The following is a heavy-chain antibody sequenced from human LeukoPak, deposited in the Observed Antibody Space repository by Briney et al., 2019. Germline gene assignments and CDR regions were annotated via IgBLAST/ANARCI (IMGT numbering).Heavy chain of an antibody. V-gene: IGHV1-69*04. J-gene: IGHJ4*02. CDR1: GGSFSNYA. Sequence: GASVKVSCKTSGGSFSNYAITWVRQAPGQGLEWMGRIIPMRDITNYAQNFQDRVTITADKSTTTVYMEVNSLISEDMAVYFCARGPYDVTYYFDSWGQGTLVTVSS. CDR3: ARGPYDVTYYFDS. CDR2: IIPMRDIT. D-gene: IGHD3-16*01.